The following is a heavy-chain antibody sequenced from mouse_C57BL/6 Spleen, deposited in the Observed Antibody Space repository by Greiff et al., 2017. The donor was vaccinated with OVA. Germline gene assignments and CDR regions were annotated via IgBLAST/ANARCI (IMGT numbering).Heavy chain of an antibody. Sequence: QVQLQQSGAELVKPGASVKLSCKASGYTFTSYWMQWVKQRPGQGLEWIGEIDPSDSYTNYNQKFKGKATLTVDTSSSTAYMQLSSLTSEDSAVYYCASPITTVVDWYFDVWGTGTTVTVSS. J-gene: IGHJ1*03. V-gene: IGHV1-50*01. CDR2: IDPSDSYT. D-gene: IGHD1-1*01. CDR1: GYTFTSYW. CDR3: ASPITTVVDWYFDV.